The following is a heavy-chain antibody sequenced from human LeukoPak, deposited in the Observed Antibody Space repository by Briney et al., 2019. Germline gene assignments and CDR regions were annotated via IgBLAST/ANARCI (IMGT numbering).Heavy chain of an antibody. CDR1: GFTVSSNS. D-gene: IGHD5-18*01. Sequence: GGSLRLSCTVSGFTVSSNSMSWVRQAPGKGLEWVSFIYSGGSTQYSDSVKGRFTISRDNSKNTLYLQVNSLRAEDTAVYYCAKGEYSYGFLFDYWGQGTLVTVSS. CDR2: IYSGGST. J-gene: IGHJ4*02. CDR3: AKGEYSYGFLFDY. V-gene: IGHV3-53*01.